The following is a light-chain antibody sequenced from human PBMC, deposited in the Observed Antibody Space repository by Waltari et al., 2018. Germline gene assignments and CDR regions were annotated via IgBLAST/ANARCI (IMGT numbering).Light chain of an antibody. Sequence: QSVLTQPPSVSGAPGQRVTIPCTGSRSNTGAGYDVPWYQQLPGRAPKLLIHGNDKRPSGVPDRFSGSKSGTSGSLAIAGLQADDETDYYCQSYDSSLSGHVFGTGTKVTVL. CDR1: RSNTGAGYD. V-gene: IGLV1-40*01. J-gene: IGLJ1*01. CDR2: GND. CDR3: QSYDSSLSGHV.